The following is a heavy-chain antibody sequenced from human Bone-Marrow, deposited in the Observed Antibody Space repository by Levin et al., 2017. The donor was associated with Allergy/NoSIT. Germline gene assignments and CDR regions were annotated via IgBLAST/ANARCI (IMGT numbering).Heavy chain of an antibody. J-gene: IGHJ6*02. CDR3: ARDPSESTIFGVTHYHGMDV. CDR1: GGSFSGYY. V-gene: IGHV4-34*01. Sequence: SQTLSLTCAVYGGSFSGYYWSWIRQPPGKGLEWIGEINHSGSTNYNPSLKSRVTISVDTSKNQFSLKLSSVTAADTAVYYCARDPSESTIFGVTHYHGMDVWGQGTTVTVSS. D-gene: IGHD3-3*01. CDR2: INHSGST.